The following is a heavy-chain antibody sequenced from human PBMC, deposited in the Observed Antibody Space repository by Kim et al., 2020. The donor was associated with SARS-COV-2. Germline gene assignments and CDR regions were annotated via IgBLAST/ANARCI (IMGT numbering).Heavy chain of an antibody. Sequence: ASVKVSCKASGYTFTSYDINWVRQATGQGLEWMGWMNPNSGNTGYAQKFQGRVTMTRNTSISTAYMELSSLRSEDTAVYYCARGGSVYCSGGRCYPSPVPFLHYYYYGMDVWGQGTTVTVSS. V-gene: IGHV1-8*01. J-gene: IGHJ6*02. CDR3: ARGGSVYCSGGRCYPSPVPFLHYYYYGMDV. CDR2: MNPNSGNT. D-gene: IGHD2-15*01. CDR1: GYTFTSYD.